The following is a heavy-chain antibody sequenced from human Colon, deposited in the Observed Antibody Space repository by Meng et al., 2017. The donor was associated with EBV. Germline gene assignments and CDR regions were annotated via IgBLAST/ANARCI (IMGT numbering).Heavy chain of an antibody. Sequence: QVQLQESGPGLVKPSGTLSLTCAVSGGSISTNHWWTWVRQPPGKGLAWTGEIYHDGTTHYNPSLKSRLTMSVDKSKNQFSLRLNSATAADTAVYYCAREKVGWQDCWGQGTLVTVAS. D-gene: IGHD1-26*01. CDR3: AREKVGWQDC. CDR1: GGSISTNHW. V-gene: IGHV4-4*02. CDR2: IYHDGTT. J-gene: IGHJ4*02.